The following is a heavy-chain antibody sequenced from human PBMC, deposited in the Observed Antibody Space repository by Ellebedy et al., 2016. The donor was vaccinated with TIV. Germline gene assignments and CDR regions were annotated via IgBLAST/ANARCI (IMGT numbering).Heavy chain of an antibody. CDR3: ARASAYSSGYYLYNWFDP. J-gene: IGHJ5*02. D-gene: IGHD3-22*01. CDR1: GYTFTNYD. CDR2: VNPNSGNT. Sequence: ASVKVSCXASGYTFTNYDINWVRQATGQGLEWMGWVNPNSGNTGYAQKFQGRVTMTRNTSISTAYMDLSSLTSEDTAVYYCARASAYSSGYYLYNWFDPWGQGTLVTVSS. V-gene: IGHV1-8*01.